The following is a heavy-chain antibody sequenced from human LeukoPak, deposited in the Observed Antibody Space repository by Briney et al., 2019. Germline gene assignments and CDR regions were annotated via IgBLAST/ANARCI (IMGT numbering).Heavy chain of an antibody. V-gene: IGHV4-59*08. Sequence: PSETLSPTCIVSGGSISSYYWTWIRQPPGKGLEWIGYIYYNGSTNYNPSLKSRVAISVDTSKNQFSLKLNSVTAADTAVYYCARQSRGIAVAGLDYWVPGILVSVSS. J-gene: IGHJ4*02. CDR2: IYYNGST. CDR1: GGSISSYY. CDR3: ARQSRGIAVAGLDY. D-gene: IGHD6-19*01.